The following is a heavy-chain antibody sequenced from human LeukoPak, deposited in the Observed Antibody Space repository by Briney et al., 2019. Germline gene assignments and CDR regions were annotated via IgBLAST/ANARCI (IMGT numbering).Heavy chain of an antibody. Sequence: GASVKVSCKVSGYTFSRYAMNWVRQAPGQGLEWMGWINTNTGNPTYAQGFTGRFVFSLDTSVSTAYLQISSLKAEDTAVYYCVRLMVRGVIFNFDYWGQGTLVTVSS. D-gene: IGHD3-10*01. V-gene: IGHV7-4-1*02. CDR3: VRLMVRGVIFNFDY. CDR1: GYTFSRYA. CDR2: INTNTGNP. J-gene: IGHJ4*02.